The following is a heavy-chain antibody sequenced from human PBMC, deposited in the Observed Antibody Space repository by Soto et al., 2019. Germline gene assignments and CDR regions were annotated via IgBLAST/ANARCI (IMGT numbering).Heavy chain of an antibody. V-gene: IGHV4-59*04. CDR1: GGSISSYY. Sequence: TSETLSLTCTVSGGSISSYYWSWIRQPPGKGLEWIGYIYYSGSTYYNPSLKSRVTISVDTSKNQFSLKLSSVTAADTAVYYCARGLNIDAFDIWGQGTMVTVSS. CDR2: IYYSGST. J-gene: IGHJ3*02. CDR3: ARGLNIDAFDI.